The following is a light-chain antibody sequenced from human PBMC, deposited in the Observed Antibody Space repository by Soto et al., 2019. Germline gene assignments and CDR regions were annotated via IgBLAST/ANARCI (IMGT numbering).Light chain of an antibody. CDR1: SSDVGGYNY. CDR3: CSYTTSNTRQIV. Sequence: QSVLTQPASVSWPPGQSITISCTGTSSDVGGYNYVSWYQQHPGKAPKFMIYDVSNRPSGVSNRFSGSKSGNTASLTISGLQAEDEADYYCCSYTTSNTRQIVFGTGTKVTVL. CDR2: DVS. J-gene: IGLJ1*01. V-gene: IGLV2-14*01.